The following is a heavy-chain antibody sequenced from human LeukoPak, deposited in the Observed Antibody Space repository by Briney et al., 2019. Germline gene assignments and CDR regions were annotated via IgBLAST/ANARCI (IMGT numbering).Heavy chain of an antibody. CDR3: TTVTDYGDYDYYYYYMDV. J-gene: IGHJ6*03. V-gene: IGHV3-15*01. D-gene: IGHD4-17*01. CDR1: GFTFSSYS. CDR2: IKSKTDGGTT. Sequence: GGSLRLSCAASGFTFSSYSMNWVRQAPGKGLEWVGRIKSKTDGGTTDYAAPVKGRFTISRDDSKNTLYLQMNSLKTEDTAVYYCTTVTDYGDYDYYYYYMDVWGKGTTVTISS.